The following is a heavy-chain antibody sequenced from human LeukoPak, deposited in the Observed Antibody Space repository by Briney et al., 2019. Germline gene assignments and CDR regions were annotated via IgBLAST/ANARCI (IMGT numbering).Heavy chain of an antibody. Sequence: PGRSLRLSCAASGFTFSSYAMHWVRQAPGKGLEWGAVISYDGSNKYYADPVKGRFTISRDNSKNTLYLQMNSLRAEDTAVYYCASRIAAAALYYYYGMDVWAKGPRSPSP. CDR2: ISYDGSNK. V-gene: IGHV3-30-3*01. D-gene: IGHD6-13*01. J-gene: IGHJ6*02. CDR3: ASRIAAAALYYYYGMDV. CDR1: GFTFSSYA.